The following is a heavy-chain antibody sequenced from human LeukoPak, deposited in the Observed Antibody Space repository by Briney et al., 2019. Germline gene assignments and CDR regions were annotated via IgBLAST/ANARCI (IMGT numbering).Heavy chain of an antibody. Sequence: GGSLRLSCAASGFTFSSYSMNWVRQAPGKGLEWVSYISSSSSTIYYADSVKGRFTISRDNAKNSLYLQMNSLRAEDTALYYCAKGHHGLLRKAFFDYWGQGTLVTVSS. CDR3: AKGHHGLLRKAFFDY. D-gene: IGHD2-15*01. V-gene: IGHV3-48*01. J-gene: IGHJ4*02. CDR1: GFTFSSYS. CDR2: ISSSSSTI.